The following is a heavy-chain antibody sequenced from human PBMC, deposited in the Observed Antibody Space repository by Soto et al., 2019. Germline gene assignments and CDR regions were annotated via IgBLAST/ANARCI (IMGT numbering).Heavy chain of an antibody. Sequence: QVQLQESGPGLVKPSQTLSLTCTVSRDSMGSGDYYWTWIRQPPGKGLEWIGYIYYIGTTFYNPSLESRVNISIDTSKNHFSLRLTSVTAADTAVYYCSRGSTYYGFLTWGQGTLVTVSS. CDR3: SRGSTYYGFLT. CDR2: IYYIGTT. D-gene: IGHD3-10*01. V-gene: IGHV4-30-4*01. CDR1: RDSMGSGDYY. J-gene: IGHJ5*02.